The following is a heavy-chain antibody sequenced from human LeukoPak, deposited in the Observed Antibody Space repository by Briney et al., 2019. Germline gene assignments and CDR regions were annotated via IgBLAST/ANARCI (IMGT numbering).Heavy chain of an antibody. CDR2: IYYSGST. CDR1: GGSISSSSYY. J-gene: IGHJ4*02. CDR3: ARPLRGMIVD. V-gene: IGHV4-39*01. D-gene: IGHD3-22*01. Sequence: SETLSLTCTVSGGSISSSSYYWGWIRQPPGKGLEWIGGIYYSGSTYYNPSLKSRVTISVDTSKNQFSLKLSSVTAADTAVYYCARPLRGMIVDWGQGTLVTVSS.